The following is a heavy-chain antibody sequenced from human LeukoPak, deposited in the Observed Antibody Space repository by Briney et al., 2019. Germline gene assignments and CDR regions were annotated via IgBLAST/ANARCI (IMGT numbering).Heavy chain of an antibody. D-gene: IGHD3-16*02. CDR1: GGSISSSSYY. V-gene: IGHV4-39*01. CDR2: IYYSGST. CDR3: ARGHGPYDYVWGSYRYTGSGSFDY. Sequence: SETLSLTCTVSGGSISSSSYYWGWIRQPPGKGLEWIGSIYYSGSTYYNPSLKSRVTISVDTSKNQFSLKLSSVTATDTAVYYCARGHGPYDYVWGSYRYTGSGSFDYWGQGTLVTVSS. J-gene: IGHJ4*02.